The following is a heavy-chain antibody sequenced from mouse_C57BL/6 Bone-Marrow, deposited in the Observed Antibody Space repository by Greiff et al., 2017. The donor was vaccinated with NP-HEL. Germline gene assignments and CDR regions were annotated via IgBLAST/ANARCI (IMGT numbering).Heavy chain of an antibody. CDR1: GYTFTSYW. Sequence: VQLQQPGAELVKPGASVKMSCKASGYTFTSYWITWVKQRPGQGLEWIGDIYPGSGSTNYNEKFKSKATLTVDTSSSTAYMQLSSLTSEDSAVYYCARSLYDGFNWYFDVWGTGTTVTVSS. V-gene: IGHV1-55*01. CDR3: ARSLYDGFNWYFDV. J-gene: IGHJ1*03. D-gene: IGHD2-3*01. CDR2: IYPGSGST.